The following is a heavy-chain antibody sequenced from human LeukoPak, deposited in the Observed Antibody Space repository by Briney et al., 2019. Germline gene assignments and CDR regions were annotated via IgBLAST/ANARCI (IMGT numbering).Heavy chain of an antibody. CDR3: ARDLYGSGVAAAAEFDY. D-gene: IGHD3-10*01. Sequence: ASVKVSCKASGYTSTSYGISWVRQAPGQGLEWMGWISAYNGNTNYAQKLQGRVTMTTDTSTSTAYMELRSLRSDDTAVYYCARDLYGSGVAAAAEFDYWGQGTLVTVSS. CDR1: GYTSTSYG. V-gene: IGHV1-18*01. CDR2: ISAYNGNT. J-gene: IGHJ4*02.